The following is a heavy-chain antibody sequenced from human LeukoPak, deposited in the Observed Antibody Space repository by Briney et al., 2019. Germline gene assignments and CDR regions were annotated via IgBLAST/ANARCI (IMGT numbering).Heavy chain of an antibody. D-gene: IGHD2-8*01. CDR3: ARGVLVTVYAAFDY. J-gene: IGHJ4*02. CDR2: INHSGST. Sequence: SETLSLTCAVYGGSFSGYYWSWIRQPPGKGLEWIGEINHSGSTNYNPSLTSRVTISVDTSKNQFSLELSSVTAADTAAYYCARGVLVTVYAAFDYWGQGTLVTVSS. CDR1: GGSFSGYY. V-gene: IGHV4-34*01.